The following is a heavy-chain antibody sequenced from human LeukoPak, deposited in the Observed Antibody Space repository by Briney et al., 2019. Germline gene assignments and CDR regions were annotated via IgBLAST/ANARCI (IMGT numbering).Heavy chain of an antibody. CDR1: GFTFSSYA. D-gene: IGHD4/OR15-4a*01. CDR2: ISHDGSNK. J-gene: IGHJ4*02. Sequence: PGGSLTLFCAASGFTFSSYAMSWLRQAPGKGLEWVAVISHDGSNKYYADSVKGRFTISRDNSKNTLYLQMNSLRAEDTAVYYCARRAGAYSHPYDYWGQGTLVTVSS. CDR3: ARRAGAYSHPYDY. V-gene: IGHV3-30*03.